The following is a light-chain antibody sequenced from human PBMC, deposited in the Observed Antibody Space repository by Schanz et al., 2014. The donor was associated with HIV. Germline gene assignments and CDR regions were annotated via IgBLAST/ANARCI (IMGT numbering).Light chain of an antibody. CDR1: SSDVGGYNY. CDR2: DVS. V-gene: IGLV2-11*01. J-gene: IGLJ2*01. Sequence: QSALTQSRSVSGSPGQSVTISCTGTSSDVGGYNYVSWYQQHPGKAPKLMIYDVSKRPSGVPDRFSGSKSGKTASLTISGLQAEDEADYYCCSFSDSSSLVFGGGTKLTVL. CDR3: CSFSDSSSLV.